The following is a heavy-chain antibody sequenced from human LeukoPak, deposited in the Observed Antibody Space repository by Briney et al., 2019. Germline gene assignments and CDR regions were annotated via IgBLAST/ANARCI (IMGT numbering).Heavy chain of an antibody. CDR3: ARGSNSGNFWY. V-gene: IGHV6-1*01. CDR1: GDTVSSNSGV. CDR2: TYYRSKWYD. D-gene: IGHD1-26*01. Sequence: SQTLSLTCAISGDTVSSNSGVWNWIRQSPSRGLEWLGRTYYRSKWYDDYAVSVRSRITINPDTSKNQFSLQLTSVTPEDTAVYYCARGSNSGNFWYWGQGTLVTVSS. J-gene: IGHJ4*02.